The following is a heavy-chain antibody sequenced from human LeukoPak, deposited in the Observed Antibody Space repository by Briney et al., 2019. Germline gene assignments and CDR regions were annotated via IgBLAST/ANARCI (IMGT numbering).Heavy chain of an antibody. CDR2: SDPEDGER. CDR3: VTGFTTMAVDYFDY. J-gene: IGHJ4*02. V-gene: IGHV1-24*01. CDR1: GKTLSDLS. Sequence: GASVKVSCKVSGKTLSDLSIHWLRQPPGKGLEWLEGSDPEDGERIYAQMFQGRVTMTEDTSIDTAYMELSSLRSEDTAVYYCVTGFTTMAVDYFDYWGQGTLVTVSP. D-gene: IGHD5-18*01.